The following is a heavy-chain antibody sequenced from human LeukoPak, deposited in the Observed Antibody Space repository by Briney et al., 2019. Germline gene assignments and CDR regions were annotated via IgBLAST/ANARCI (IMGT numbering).Heavy chain of an antibody. D-gene: IGHD2-2*01. CDR2: IRYDGSNK. V-gene: IGHV3-30*02. CDR3: ARGPIVVVPAAIPHAEYFQH. CDR1: GFTFSSYG. Sequence: PGGSLRLSCAASGFTFSSYGMHWVRQAPGKGLEWVAFIRYDGSNKYYADSVKGRFTISRDNSKNTLYLQMNSLRAEDTAVYYCARGPIVVVPAAIPHAEYFQHWGQGTLVTVSS. J-gene: IGHJ1*01.